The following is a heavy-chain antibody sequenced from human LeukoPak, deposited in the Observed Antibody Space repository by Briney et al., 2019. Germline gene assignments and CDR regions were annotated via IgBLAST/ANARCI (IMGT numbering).Heavy chain of an antibody. J-gene: IGHJ4*02. D-gene: IGHD3-22*01. CDR2: INPNSGGT. Sequence: ASVKVSCKASGYTFTGYYMHWVRQAPGQGLEWMGWINPNSGGTNYAQKFQGRVPMTRDTSISTAYMELSRLRSGDTAVYYCARVKYYDSSGYYYPDLDYWGQGTLVTVSS. CDR1: GYTFTGYY. CDR3: ARVKYYDSSGYYYPDLDY. V-gene: IGHV1-2*02.